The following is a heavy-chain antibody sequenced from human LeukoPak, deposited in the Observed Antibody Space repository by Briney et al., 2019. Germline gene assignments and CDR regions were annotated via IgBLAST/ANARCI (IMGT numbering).Heavy chain of an antibody. V-gene: IGHV5-51*01. CDR3: ARLTGYFPGVHFDN. CDR2: IYPDDSQT. Sequence: GESLKISCKGSGYGFPNYWIAWVRQMPGKGLEWMGIIYPDDSQTKYSPSFQGQVTISADKSINTAYLQWSSLKASDTAMYFCARLTGYFPGVHFDNCGQETLVTVSS. CDR1: GYGFPNYW. J-gene: IGHJ4*02. D-gene: IGHD1-26*01.